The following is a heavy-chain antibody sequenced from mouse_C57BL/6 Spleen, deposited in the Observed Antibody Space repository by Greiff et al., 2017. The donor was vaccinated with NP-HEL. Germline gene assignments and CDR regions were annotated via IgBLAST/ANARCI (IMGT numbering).Heavy chain of an antibody. CDR3: ARLDDGYGGFAD. CDR2: IWSDGST. J-gene: IGHJ3*01. V-gene: IGHV2-6*03. CDR1: GFSLTSYG. Sequence: VQLQQSGPGLVAPSQSLSITCTVSGFSLTSYGVHWVRQPPGKGLEWLVVIWSDGSTTYNSALKSRLSISKDNSKSQVFLKMNSLQTDDTAMYYCARLDDGYGGFADWGQGTLVTVSA. D-gene: IGHD2-3*01.